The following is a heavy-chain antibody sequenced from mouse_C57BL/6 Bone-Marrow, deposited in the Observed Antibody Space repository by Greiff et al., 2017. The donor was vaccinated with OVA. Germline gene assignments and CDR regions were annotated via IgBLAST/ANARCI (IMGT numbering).Heavy chain of an antibody. V-gene: IGHV1-61*01. J-gene: IGHJ4*01. CDR2: IYPSDSET. Sequence: VQLQQPGAELVRPGSSVKLSCKASGYTFTSYWMDWVKQRPGQGLEWIGNIYPSDSETHYNQKFKDKATLTVDKSSSTAYMQLSSLTSEDSAVYDCARSDYYGSSYYAMDYWGQGTSVTVSS. D-gene: IGHD1-1*01. CDR3: ARSDYYGSSYYAMDY. CDR1: GYTFTSYW.